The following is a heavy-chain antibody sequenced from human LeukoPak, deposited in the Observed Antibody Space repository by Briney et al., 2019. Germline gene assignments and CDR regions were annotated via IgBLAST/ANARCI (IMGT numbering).Heavy chain of an antibody. V-gene: IGHV3-23*01. CDR2: ISGSGGST. CDR3: AKGLGDILTGGWEDY. Sequence: SGGSLRLSCAASGFTFSNYGLSWVRQAPGKGLEWVSAISGSGGSTYYADSVKGRLTISRDNSKNTLYLQMNSLRAEDTAVYYCAKGLGDILTGGWEDYWGQGTLVTVSS. CDR1: GFTFSNYG. J-gene: IGHJ4*02. D-gene: IGHD3-9*01.